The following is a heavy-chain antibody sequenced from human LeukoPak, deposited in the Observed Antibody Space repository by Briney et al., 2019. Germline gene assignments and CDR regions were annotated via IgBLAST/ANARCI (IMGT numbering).Heavy chain of an antibody. CDR3: ARVVTTPFFDY. CDR2: IYHSGST. Sequence: SQTLSLTCTVSGGSISSGSYYWSWIRQPPGKGLEWIGYIYHSGSTYYNPSLKSRVTISVDRSKNQFSLKLSSVTAADTAVYYCARVVTTPFFDYWGQGTLVTVSS. D-gene: IGHD5-18*01. J-gene: IGHJ4*02. V-gene: IGHV4-30-2*01. CDR1: GGSISSGSYY.